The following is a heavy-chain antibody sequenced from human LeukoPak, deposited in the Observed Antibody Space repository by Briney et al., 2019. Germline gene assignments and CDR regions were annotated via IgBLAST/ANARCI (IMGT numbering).Heavy chain of an antibody. J-gene: IGHJ4*02. V-gene: IGHV4-38-2*01. Sequence: PSETLSLTCAVSGYSIISGYYWGWIRPPPGKGLEWIGSIYHSGSTYYNPSLKSRVTISVDTSKNQFSLKLSSVTAADTAVYYCALLGYCSSTSCSLDYWGQGTLVTVSS. CDR2: IYHSGST. CDR1: GYSIISGYY. CDR3: ALLGYCSSTSCSLDY. D-gene: IGHD2-2*01.